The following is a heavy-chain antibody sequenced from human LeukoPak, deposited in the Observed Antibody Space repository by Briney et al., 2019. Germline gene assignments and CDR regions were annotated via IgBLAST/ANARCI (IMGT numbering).Heavy chain of an antibody. CDR1: GYTFTSYY. Sequence: ASVKVSCKASGYTFTSYYMYWVRQAPGQGLEWMGTINPSGGSTSYAQKFQGRVTMTRDTSTSTVYMELSSLRSEDTAVYYCARSGTRYYFDYWGQGTLVTVSS. J-gene: IGHJ4*02. CDR3: ARSGTRYYFDY. D-gene: IGHD3-10*01. CDR2: INPSGGST. V-gene: IGHV1-46*01.